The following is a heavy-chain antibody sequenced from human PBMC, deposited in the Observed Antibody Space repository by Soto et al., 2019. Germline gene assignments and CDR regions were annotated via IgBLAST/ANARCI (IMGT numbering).Heavy chain of an antibody. CDR1: GYTLTELS. CDR2: FDPEDGET. V-gene: IGHV1-24*01. D-gene: IGHD3-22*01. J-gene: IGHJ4*02. CDR3: ATIHTMIVVAPTIYFDC. Sequence: ASVKVSCKVSGYTLTELSMHWVRQAPGKGLEWMGGFDPEDGETIYAQKFQGRVTMTEDTSTDTAYMELSSLRSEDTAVYYCATIHTMIVVAPTIYFDCWGQGTLVTVSS.